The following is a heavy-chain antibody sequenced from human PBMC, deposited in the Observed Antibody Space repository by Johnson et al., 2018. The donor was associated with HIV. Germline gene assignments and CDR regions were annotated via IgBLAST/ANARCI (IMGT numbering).Heavy chain of an antibody. J-gene: IGHJ3*02. CDR1: GFTFSSYG. V-gene: IGHV3-30*02. CDR3: AKDIYGYDAFDI. CDR2: IRYDGSNK. D-gene: IGHD5-24*01. Sequence: QMLLVESGGGVVQPGGSLRLSCAASGFTFSSYGMHWVRQAPGKGLEWVAFIRYDGSNKYYADSVKVRFTISRDNSKNTLYLQMNRLRAEDTALYYCAKDIYGYDAFDIWGQGTMVTVSS.